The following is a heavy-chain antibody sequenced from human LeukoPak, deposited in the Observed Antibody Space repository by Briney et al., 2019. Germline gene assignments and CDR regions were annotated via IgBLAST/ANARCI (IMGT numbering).Heavy chain of an antibody. CDR3: ARENHGSFDY. CDR2: ISSSSTYI. J-gene: IGHJ4*02. CDR1: GFTFSNYW. D-gene: IGHD1-14*01. V-gene: IGHV3-21*01. Sequence: GGSLRLSCAASGFTFSNYWMHWVRQAPGKGLEWVSCISSSSTYIYYADSVRGRFAISRDNAKNSLYLQMNSLRAEDTAVYYCARENHGSFDYWGQGSLVTVSS.